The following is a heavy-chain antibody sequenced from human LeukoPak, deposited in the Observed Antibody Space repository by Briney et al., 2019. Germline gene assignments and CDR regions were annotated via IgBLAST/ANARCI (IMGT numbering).Heavy chain of an antibody. J-gene: IGHJ4*02. V-gene: IGHV3-53*01. CDR2: IYSDSST. CDR3: AKRRRPGTGSPHFDY. Sequence: GGSLRLSCAASGFTVSTNYMSWVRQAPGKGLEWVSVIYSDSSTYYADSVKGRFTISRDNSKNTLYLQMSSLRAEDTAVYFCAKRRRPGTGSPHFDYRGQGTLVTVSS. D-gene: IGHD3/OR15-3a*01. CDR1: GFTVSTNY.